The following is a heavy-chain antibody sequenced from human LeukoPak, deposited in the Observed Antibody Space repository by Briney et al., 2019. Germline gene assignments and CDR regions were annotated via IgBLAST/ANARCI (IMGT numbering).Heavy chain of an antibody. CDR1: GGSFSNYA. D-gene: IGHD2-15*01. V-gene: IGHV1-69*04. J-gene: IGHJ6*02. Sequence: SVKVSCKASGGSFSNYAFSWVRQAPGQGLEWMGRITPIVDIATYIQKFQGRVAITANKFTSTAYMELSSLTSEDTAVYYCASGLGFCSGSDCTNLVKDYYYGMNVWGQGTTVTVSS. CDR3: ASGLGFCSGSDCTNLVKDYYYGMNV. CDR2: ITPIVDIA.